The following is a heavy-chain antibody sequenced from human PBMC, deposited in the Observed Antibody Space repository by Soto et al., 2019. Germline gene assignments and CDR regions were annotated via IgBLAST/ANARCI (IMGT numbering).Heavy chain of an antibody. J-gene: IGHJ6*02. CDR1: VYTFTGYY. CDR3: ARDLEAAHPNYYYYYGMDV. D-gene: IGHD1-1*01. V-gene: IGHV1-2*04. CDR2: INPNSGGT. Sequence: ASVKVSCKASVYTFTGYYMHWVRQAPGQGLEWMGWINPNSGGTNYAQKFQGWVTMTRDTSISTAYMEPSRLRSDDTAVYYCARDLEAAHPNYYYYYGMDVWGQGTTVTVSS.